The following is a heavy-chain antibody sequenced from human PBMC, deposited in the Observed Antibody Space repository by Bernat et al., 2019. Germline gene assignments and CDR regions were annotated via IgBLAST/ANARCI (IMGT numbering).Heavy chain of an antibody. CDR1: GFTFSSYE. V-gene: IGHV3-48*03. D-gene: IGHD2-15*01. J-gene: IGHJ3*02. Sequence: EVQLVESGGGLVQPGGSLRLSCAASGFTFSSYEMNWVRQAPGKGLEWVSYISSSCSTIYYADSVKGRFTISRDNAKNSLYLQMNSLRAEDTAVYYCARVGVVVVAADDAFDIWGQGTMVTVSS. CDR2: ISSSCSTI. CDR3: ARVGVVVVAADDAFDI.